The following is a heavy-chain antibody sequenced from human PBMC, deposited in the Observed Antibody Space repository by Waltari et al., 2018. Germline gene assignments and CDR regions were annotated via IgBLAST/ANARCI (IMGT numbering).Heavy chain of an antibody. V-gene: IGHV4-39*01. CDR1: VVPLTSNSLY. CDR2: VSYCGTT. CDR3: ATYIGASVGTAAFDV. D-gene: IGHD5-12*01. J-gene: IGHJ3*01. Sequence: LQLQESGPRLVRPSETLSLLCGVSVVPLTSNSLYWAWIRQSPGQGVEWFGTVSYCGTTYNGPSLKSRVSVSRDTSKNQVSLILGSVTAADMAVYYCATYIGASVGTAAFDVWGQGTMVTVSS.